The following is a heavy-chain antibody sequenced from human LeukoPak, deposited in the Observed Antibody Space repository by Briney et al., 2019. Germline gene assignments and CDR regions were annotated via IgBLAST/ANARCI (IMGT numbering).Heavy chain of an antibody. CDR1: GFTFSSYC. CDR3: ARDLDDSSLDY. CDR2: ITSSSSYI. Sequence: GGSLRLSCAASGFTFSSYCMNWVRQAPGKGLEWVSSITSSSSYIYYADSVKGRFTISRDNAKNSLYLQMNSLRAEDTAVYYCARDLDDSSLDYWGQGTLVTVSS. D-gene: IGHD3/OR15-3a*01. J-gene: IGHJ4*02. V-gene: IGHV3-21*01.